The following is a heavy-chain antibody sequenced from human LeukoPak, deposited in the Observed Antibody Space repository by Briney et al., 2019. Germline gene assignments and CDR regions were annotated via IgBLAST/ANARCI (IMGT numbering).Heavy chain of an antibody. CDR1: GGSFSGYY. Sequence: TSETLSLTCAVHGGSFSGYYWSWIRQPPGKGLEWIGEINHSGSTNYNPSLKSRVTISVDTSKNQFSLKLSSVTAADTAVYYCARGRYYYDSSGYYNYFDYWGQGTLVTVSS. CDR2: INHSGST. J-gene: IGHJ4*02. CDR3: ARGRYYYDSSGYYNYFDY. D-gene: IGHD3-22*01. V-gene: IGHV4-34*01.